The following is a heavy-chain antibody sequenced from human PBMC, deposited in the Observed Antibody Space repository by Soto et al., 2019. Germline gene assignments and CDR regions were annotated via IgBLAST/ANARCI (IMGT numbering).Heavy chain of an antibody. D-gene: IGHD3-9*01. CDR3: ASLSFEANFDY. J-gene: IGHJ4*02. CDR2: IHYSGRT. CDR1: GGSISSGDYY. Sequence: QVQLQESGPGLVKPSQTLSLTCTVSGGSISSGDYYWSWIRQPPGKGLEWIGYIHYSGRTYYNPSLNCRVTISVATSNNQFSLMLTSVTAAHTAVYYCASLSFEANFDYWGQGTLVTLSS. V-gene: IGHV4-30-4*01.